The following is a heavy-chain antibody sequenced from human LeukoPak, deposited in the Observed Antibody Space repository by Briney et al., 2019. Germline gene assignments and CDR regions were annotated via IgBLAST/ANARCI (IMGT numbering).Heavy chain of an antibody. CDR2: ISSSGSTK. CDR1: GFTFSSYE. V-gene: IGHV3-48*03. CDR3: ARKDYGGYAYYYYGLDV. J-gene: IGHJ6*04. Sequence: GGSLRLSCAASGFTFSSYEMNWVRQAPGKGLEWVPYISSSGSTKYYADSVKGRFTISRDNAKNSLYLQMNSLRAEDTAVYYCARKDYGGYAYYYYGLDVWGKGTTVTVSS. D-gene: IGHD5-12*01.